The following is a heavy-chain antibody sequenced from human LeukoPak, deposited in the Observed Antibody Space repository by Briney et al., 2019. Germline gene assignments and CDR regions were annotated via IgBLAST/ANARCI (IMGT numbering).Heavy chain of an antibody. J-gene: IGHJ3*02. CDR2: LFYGGNN. CDR1: GGSISGSDDY. V-gene: IGHV4-39*07. CDR3: ARSSGAFDI. Sequence: SETLSLTCSVSGGSISGSDDYWGWIRQPPGKGLEWIGNLFYGGNNHYNPSLKSRVTISVDRSKNQFSLKLSSVTAADTAVYYCARSSGAFDIWGQGTMVTVSS.